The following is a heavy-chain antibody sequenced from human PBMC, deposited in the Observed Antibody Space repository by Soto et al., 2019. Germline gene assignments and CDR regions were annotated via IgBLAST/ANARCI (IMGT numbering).Heavy chain of an antibody. CDR3: AKWVSNWGKYFDY. J-gene: IGHJ4*02. V-gene: IGHV3-23*01. D-gene: IGHD7-27*01. CDR1: GFTFSSYA. CDR2: ISGSGGST. Sequence: EVQLLESGGGLVQPGGSLRLSCAASGFTFSSYAMSWVRQAPGKGLEWVSAISGSGGSTYYADSVKGRFTISRDNSKNTLYLQMNSLRAKDTAVYYCAKWVSNWGKYFDYWGQGTLVTVSS.